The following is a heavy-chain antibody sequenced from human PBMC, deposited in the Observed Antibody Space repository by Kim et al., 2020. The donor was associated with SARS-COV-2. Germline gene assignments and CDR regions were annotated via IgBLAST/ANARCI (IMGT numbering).Heavy chain of an antibody. CDR1: GFSFGDYT. CDR2: IRSKGHGGTT. V-gene: IGHV3-49*04. D-gene: IGHD4-17*01. CDR3: TRSTTVVSLPDS. J-gene: IGHJ5*01. Sequence: GVLRLSCRGSGFSFGDYTMAWVRQAPGKGLEWVGFIRSKGHGGTTEYAASVRGRFTMSRDDSKSIGYLQMNSLRDDDTATYYCTRSTTVVSLPDSWGQGTLVTVSS.